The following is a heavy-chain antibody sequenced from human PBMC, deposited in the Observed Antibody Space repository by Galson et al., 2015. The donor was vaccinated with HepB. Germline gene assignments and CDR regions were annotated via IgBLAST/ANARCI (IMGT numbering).Heavy chain of an antibody. V-gene: IGHV3-49*04. CDR1: GFTFGDYA. CDR2: IRNKAYGGTT. Sequence: SLRLSCAASGFTFGDYAMSWVRQAPGKGLEWVGFIRNKAYGGTTEYAASVKGRFTISRDDSKSIAYLQMNSLKTEDTAVYYCTREGGIVGARGYYDYWGQGTLVTVSS. D-gene: IGHD1-26*01. CDR3: TREGGIVGARGYYDY. J-gene: IGHJ4*02.